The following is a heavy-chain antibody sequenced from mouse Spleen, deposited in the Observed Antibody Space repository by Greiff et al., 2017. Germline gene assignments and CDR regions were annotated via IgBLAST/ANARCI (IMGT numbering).Heavy chain of an antibody. V-gene: IGHV5-9*04. J-gene: IGHJ4*01. D-gene: IGHD1-1*01. CDR2: ISSGGGNT. CDR3: ARQTPSFITTVVGAMDY. Sequence: DVKLVESGGGLVKLGGSLKLSCAASGFTFSSYAMSWVRQTPEKRLEWVATISSGGGNTYYPDSVKGRFTISRDNAKNTLYLQMSSLKSEDTAMYYCARQTPSFITTVVGAMDYWGQGTSVTVSS. CDR1: GFTFSSYA.